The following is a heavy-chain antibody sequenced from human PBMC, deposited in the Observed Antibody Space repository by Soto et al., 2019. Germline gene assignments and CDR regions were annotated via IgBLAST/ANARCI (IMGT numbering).Heavy chain of an antibody. CDR1: GYTFTSYG. V-gene: IGHV1-18*01. CDR3: ARDGVVVVPQSLRGADV. Sequence: QVQLVQSGAEVKKPGASVKVSCKASGYTFTSYGISWVRQAPGQGLEWMGWISAYNGNTNYAQKLQGRVTMTTDTSTSTADMELRSLRSDDTAVYYCARDGVVVVPQSLRGADVWGQGTTVTVSS. CDR2: ISAYNGNT. J-gene: IGHJ6*02. D-gene: IGHD2-15*01.